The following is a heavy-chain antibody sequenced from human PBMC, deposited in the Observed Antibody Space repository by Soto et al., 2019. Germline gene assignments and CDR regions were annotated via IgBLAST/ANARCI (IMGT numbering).Heavy chain of an antibody. CDR2: IIPILGIA. D-gene: IGHD3-10*01. J-gene: IGHJ3*02. Sequence: QVQLVQSGAEVKKPGSSVKVSCKASGGTFSSYTISWVRQAPGQGLEWMGRIIPILGIANYAQKFQGRVTITPDKSTSTAYMVLSSLGFEDTAVYYCARCEWFGESPGAFDIWGQGTMVTVSS. V-gene: IGHV1-69*02. CDR3: ARCEWFGESPGAFDI. CDR1: GGTFSSYT.